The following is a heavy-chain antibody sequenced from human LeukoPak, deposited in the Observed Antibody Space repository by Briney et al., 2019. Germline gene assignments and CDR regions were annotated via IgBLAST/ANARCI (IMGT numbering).Heavy chain of an antibody. CDR1: GDSFSSYH. Sequence: SETLSLTCTVSGDSFSSYHWSWLRQPPGKGLEWIGYISSSGSTSYNPSLETRLTISVDTSKNQFSLKLSSVTAADTGVYFCARVGRGDHTWGSYYCDHWGQGTLVSVSS. J-gene: IGHJ4*02. CDR2: ISSSGST. CDR3: ARVGRGDHTWGSYYCDH. D-gene: IGHD3-16*01. V-gene: IGHV4-59*01.